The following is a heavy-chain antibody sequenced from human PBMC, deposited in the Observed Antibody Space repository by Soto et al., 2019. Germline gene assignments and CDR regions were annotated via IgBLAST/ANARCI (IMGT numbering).Heavy chain of an antibody. Sequence: SETLSLTCTVCSGTISSGDYYWSWIRQPPGKGLEWIGYIYYSGSTYYNPSLKSRVTISVDTSKNQFSLKLSSVTAADTAVYYCARGSYYYDSSGCYHYWGQGTLVTVSS. CDR2: IYYSGST. D-gene: IGHD3-22*01. CDR3: ARGSYYYDSSGCYHY. J-gene: IGHJ4*02. V-gene: IGHV4-30-4*01. CDR1: SGTISSGDYY.